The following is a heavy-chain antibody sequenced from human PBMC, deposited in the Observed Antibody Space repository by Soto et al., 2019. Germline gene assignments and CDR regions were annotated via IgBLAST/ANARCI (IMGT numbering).Heavy chain of an antibody. CDR2: INAGNGDT. Sequence: ASVKVSCKVSGYIFTAYSIHWVRQAPGQSLEWMGWINAGNGDTKYSQKFLDRITITRDTSASTVYMDLNSLKSEDTGIYFCARDHHSSRHYYFDFWGPGTLVTVSS. CDR3: ARDHHSSRHYYFDF. CDR1: GYIFTAYS. J-gene: IGHJ4*02. D-gene: IGHD6-19*01. V-gene: IGHV1-3*01.